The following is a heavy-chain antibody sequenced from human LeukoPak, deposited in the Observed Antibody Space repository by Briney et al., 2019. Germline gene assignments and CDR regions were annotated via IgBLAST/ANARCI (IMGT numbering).Heavy chain of an antibody. CDR1: GFTFSSYW. Sequence: GGSLRLSCAASGFTFSSYWMSWVRQAPGKGLEWVANIKQDGSEKYYVDSVKGRFTISRDNAKNSLYLQMNSLRAEDTAVYYCARFTASLGSHFDYWGQGTLVTVSS. D-gene: IGHD3-10*01. J-gene: IGHJ4*02. V-gene: IGHV3-7*01. CDR2: IKQDGSEK. CDR3: ARFTASLGSHFDY.